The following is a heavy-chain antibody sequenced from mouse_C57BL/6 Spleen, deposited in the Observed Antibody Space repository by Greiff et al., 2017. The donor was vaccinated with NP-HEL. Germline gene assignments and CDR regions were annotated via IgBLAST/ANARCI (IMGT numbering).Heavy chain of an antibody. CDR2: INPNYGTT. Sequence: EVQLQQSGPELVKPGASVKISCKASGYSFTDYNMNWVKQSTGKSLEWIGVINPNYGTTSSNQKFKGKATLTVDQSSSTAYMQLNSLTSEDSAVYYCARSDRYGSSWPYFDYWGQGTTLTVSS. CDR1: GYSFTDYN. D-gene: IGHD1-1*01. V-gene: IGHV1-39*01. J-gene: IGHJ2*01. CDR3: ARSDRYGSSWPYFDY.